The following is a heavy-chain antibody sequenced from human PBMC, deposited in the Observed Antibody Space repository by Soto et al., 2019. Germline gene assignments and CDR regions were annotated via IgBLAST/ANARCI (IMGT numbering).Heavy chain of an antibody. CDR2: IWYDGSNK. D-gene: IGHD6-13*01. Sequence: PGGSLRLSCAASGFTFSSYGMHWVRQAPGKGLEWVAVIWYDGSNKYYADSVKGRFTISRDNSKNTLYLQMNSLRAEDTAVYYCARDGLKKTIAAAAKPDYYYYYGMDVWGQGTTVTVSS. CDR1: GFTFSSYG. J-gene: IGHJ6*02. V-gene: IGHV3-33*01. CDR3: ARDGLKKTIAAAAKPDYYYYYGMDV.